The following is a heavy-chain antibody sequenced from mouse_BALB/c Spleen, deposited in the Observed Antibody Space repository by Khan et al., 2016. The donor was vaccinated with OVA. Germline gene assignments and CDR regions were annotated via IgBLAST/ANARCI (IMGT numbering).Heavy chain of an antibody. J-gene: IGHJ3*01. Sequence: EVQLQESGPSLVKPSQTLSLTCSVTGDSITSGYWSWIRKFPGNKLEYMGYMIYSGNTYYNPSLNSRISITRPPSKNQYYLQLNSVTTEDTATYSCARSTYRYAFAYWGQGTLVTVSA. CDR3: ARSTYRYAFAY. D-gene: IGHD2-14*01. CDR1: GDSITSGY. CDR2: MIYSGNT. V-gene: IGHV3-8*02.